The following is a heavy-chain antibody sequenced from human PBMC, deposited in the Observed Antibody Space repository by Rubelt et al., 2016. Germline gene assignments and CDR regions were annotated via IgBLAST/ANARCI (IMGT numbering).Heavy chain of an antibody. D-gene: IGHD3-3*01. CDR2: IILIFGTT. V-gene: IGHV1-69*01. Sequence: QVQLVQSGAEVKKPGSSVEVSCKASGGTFRNYAISWVRQAPGQGLEWMGGIILIFGTTNYAPKFQGRVTITADESTSTAYMDLSSLTSEDTAMYYCARTIFGVAPFDYWGQGTLVTVSS. CDR3: ARTIFGVAPFDY. J-gene: IGHJ4*02. CDR1: GGTFRNYA.